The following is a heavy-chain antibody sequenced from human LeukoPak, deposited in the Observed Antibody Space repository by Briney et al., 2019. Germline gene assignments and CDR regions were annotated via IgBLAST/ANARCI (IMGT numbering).Heavy chain of an antibody. CDR3: ARSVNGSGSNFDY. CDR1: GGSFSGYY. J-gene: IGHJ4*02. V-gene: IGHV4-34*01. Sequence: KSSETLSLTCAVYGGSFSGYYWSWIRQPPGKGLEWIGEINHTGSTNYNPSLKSRVTISVDTSKNQFSLKLSSVTAADTAVYYCARSVNGSGSNFDYWGQGTLVTVSS. D-gene: IGHD3-10*01. CDR2: INHTGST.